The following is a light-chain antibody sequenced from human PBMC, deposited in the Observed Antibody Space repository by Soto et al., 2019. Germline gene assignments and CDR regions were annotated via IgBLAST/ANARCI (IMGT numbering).Light chain of an antibody. CDR3: CSYAGSGIWV. V-gene: IGLV2-23*01. Sequence: QSALTQPASVSGSPGQSITISCTGTRSDVGSYNFVSWYQQRPGKAPKLMIYEGSKRPSGVSNRFSASRSGNTASLTISGLQAEDEADYSCCSYAGSGIWVFGGGTKLTV. J-gene: IGLJ3*02. CDR1: RSDVGSYNF. CDR2: EGS.